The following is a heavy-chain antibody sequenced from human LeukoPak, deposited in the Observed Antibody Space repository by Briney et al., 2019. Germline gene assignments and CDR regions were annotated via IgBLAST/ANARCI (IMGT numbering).Heavy chain of an antibody. J-gene: IGHJ4*02. CDR1: GFTFSSYS. V-gene: IGHV3-48*04. D-gene: IGHD1-26*01. CDR2: ISSGGSTT. Sequence: GGSLRLSCAASGFTFSSYSMNWVRQAPGKGLEWVSYISSGGSTTYYAGSVKGRFTVSRDNAKNSLYLRMNSLRAEDTAVYYCARDHMGYDYWGQGTLVTVSS. CDR3: ARDHMGYDY.